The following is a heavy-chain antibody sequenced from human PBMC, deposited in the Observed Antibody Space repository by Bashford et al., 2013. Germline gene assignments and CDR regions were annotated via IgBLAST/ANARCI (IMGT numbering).Heavy chain of an antibody. CDR3: VRCNSQYCDAGSCYSFFMDV. CDR1: GGSISSGGYY. V-gene: IGHV4-31*03. CDR2: IYYSGST. D-gene: IGHD3-16*01. J-gene: IGHJ6*03. Sequence: LSLTCTVSGGSISSGGYYWNWIRQXPGKGLEWIGYIYYSGSTSYSPSLRSRVTISVDTFKNHFSLSLRSVTAADTAVYYCVRCNSQYCDAGSCYSFFMDVWGKGITVTVSS.